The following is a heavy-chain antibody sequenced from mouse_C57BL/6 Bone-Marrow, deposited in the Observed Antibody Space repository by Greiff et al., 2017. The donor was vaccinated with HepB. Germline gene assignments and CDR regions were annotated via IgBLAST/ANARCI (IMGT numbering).Heavy chain of an antibody. J-gene: IGHJ3*01. CDR2: INPNNGGT. CDR1: GYTFTDYN. CDR3: GPNLSPSWFAY. Sequence: EVQLQQSGPELVKPGASVRMSCKASGYTFTDYNMHWVKQSHGKSLEWIGYINPNNGGTSYNQKFKGKATLTVNKSSSTAYMELRSLTSEDSAVYYCGPNLSPSWFAYWGQGTLVTVSA. D-gene: IGHD2-3*01. V-gene: IGHV1-22*01.